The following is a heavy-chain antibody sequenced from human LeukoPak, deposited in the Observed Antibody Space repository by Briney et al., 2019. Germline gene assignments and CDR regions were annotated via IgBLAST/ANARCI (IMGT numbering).Heavy chain of an antibody. Sequence: GASVKVSCKASGYTFTSYYMHWVRQAPGQGLEWMGIINPSGGSTGYAQKFQGRVTMTRDTSTGTVYMELSSLRSEDTAVYYCARATVTTAYFDYWGQGTLVTVSS. J-gene: IGHJ4*02. CDR2: INPSGGST. CDR1: GYTFTSYY. V-gene: IGHV1-46*01. CDR3: ARATVTTAYFDY. D-gene: IGHD4-17*01.